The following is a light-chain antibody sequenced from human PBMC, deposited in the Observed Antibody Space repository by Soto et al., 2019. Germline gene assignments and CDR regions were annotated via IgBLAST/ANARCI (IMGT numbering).Light chain of an antibody. CDR3: QQYGNSPPYT. V-gene: IGKV3-20*01. CDR1: QTTSDSY. CDR2: DTS. J-gene: IGKJ2*01. Sequence: EIVLTQSPGTLSLSPGERATLSCRASQTTSDSYLGWYQQKPGQAPRLLIYDTSNRATGIPDRFSGSGSGTDFTLTISRLEPEDFAVYYCQQYGNSPPYTFGQGTTLEIE.